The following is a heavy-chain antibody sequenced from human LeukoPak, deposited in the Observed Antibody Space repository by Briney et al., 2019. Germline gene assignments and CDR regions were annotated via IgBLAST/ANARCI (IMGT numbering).Heavy chain of an antibody. CDR1: GYTFTRVG. CDR3: ARGDVVVSAAVRFDP. Sequence: ASVKVSCEASGYTFTRVGITWGRQAPGQGLEWRGWISAHNGKTNYAQKFPSGVTMTTDTPTSTAYMELRSLRSDDTAVYYSARGDVVVSAAVRFDPWGQGTLVTVSS. D-gene: IGHD2-2*01. CDR2: ISAHNGKT. V-gene: IGHV1-18*01. J-gene: IGHJ5*02.